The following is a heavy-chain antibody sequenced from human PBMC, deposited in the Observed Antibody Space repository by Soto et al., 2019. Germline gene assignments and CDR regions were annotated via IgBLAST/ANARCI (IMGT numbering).Heavy chain of an antibody. CDR3: ARTNSSGFSFAY. Sequence: PSETLSLTCAVYGGSFSGYYWSWIRQPPGKGLEWIGEINHSGSTNYNPSLKSRVTISVDTSKNQFSLKLSSVTAEDTAVYYCARTNSSGFSFAYWGQGSLVTVSS. CDR1: GGSFSGYY. V-gene: IGHV4-34*01. CDR2: INHSGST. J-gene: IGHJ4*02. D-gene: IGHD6-19*01.